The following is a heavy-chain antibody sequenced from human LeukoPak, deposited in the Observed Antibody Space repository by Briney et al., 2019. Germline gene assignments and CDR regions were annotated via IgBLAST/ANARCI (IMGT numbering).Heavy chain of an antibody. CDR1: GGSISSGGYY. Sequence: SETLSLTSTVSGGSISSGGYYWSWIRQHPGKGLESIVYIYYSGSTYYNPSLKSRDTISVDTSKNQFSLKLSSVTAADTAVYYCARDRFDWSQYYYYGMDVWGQGTTVTVSS. V-gene: IGHV4-31*03. D-gene: IGHD3-9*01. J-gene: IGHJ6*02. CDR3: ARDRFDWSQYYYYGMDV. CDR2: IYYSGST.